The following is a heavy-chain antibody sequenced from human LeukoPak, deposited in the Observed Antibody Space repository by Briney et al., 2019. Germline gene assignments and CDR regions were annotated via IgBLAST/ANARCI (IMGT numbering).Heavy chain of an antibody. CDR2: INTDGSST. CDR1: GFTFDDYW. CDR3: LRGELTPGVGY. J-gene: IGHJ4*02. Sequence: GGSLRLSCVASGFTFDDYWMHWVRQIPGKGLVWISDINTDGSSTRYANSVRRRFTISRDNAKNTVYLQMNSLTADDTGIFYCLRGELTPGVGYWGQGTLVTVSS. V-gene: IGHV3-74*01. D-gene: IGHD1-1*01.